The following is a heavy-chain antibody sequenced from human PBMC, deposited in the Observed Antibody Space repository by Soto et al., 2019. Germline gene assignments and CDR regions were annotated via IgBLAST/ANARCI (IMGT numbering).Heavy chain of an antibody. CDR1: GFTFSRYS. J-gene: IGHJ4*02. CDR2: MSGSGGST. CDR3: AKSIEVGANTPFDH. D-gene: IGHD1-26*01. Sequence: EVQLLESGGGLVQPGGYLRLSGADSGFTFSRYSTSWVRQAPGKGREWVSAMSGSGGSTYYADSVKGRFTISRDNSKNTLYKQMNRLRGEETAVYHCAKSIEVGANTPFDHWGQGTLVTVSS. V-gene: IGHV3-23*01.